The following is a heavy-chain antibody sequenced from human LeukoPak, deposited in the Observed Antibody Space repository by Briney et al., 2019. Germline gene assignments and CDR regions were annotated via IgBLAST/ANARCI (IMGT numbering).Heavy chain of an antibody. J-gene: IGHJ4*02. CDR3: AKDRSNYEVIDY. D-gene: IGHD4-11*01. V-gene: IGHV3-23*01. CDR2: ISGSGGST. Sequence: LTGGSLRLSCAASGFTFSSYAMSWVRQAPGKGLEWVSAISGSGGSTYYADSVKGRFTISRDNSKNTLYLQMNSLRAEDTAVYYCAKDRSNYEVIDYWGQGTLVTVSS. CDR1: GFTFSSYA.